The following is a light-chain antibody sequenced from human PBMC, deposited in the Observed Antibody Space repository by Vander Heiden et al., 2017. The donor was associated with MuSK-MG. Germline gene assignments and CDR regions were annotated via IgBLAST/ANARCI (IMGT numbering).Light chain of an antibody. CDR1: QSISSY. V-gene: IGKV1-39*01. CDR3: QQCESTAIT. J-gene: IGKJ4*01. CDR2: AAS. Sequence: DIEMTQSPPSLSATLGDRVTITCRASQSISSYLNWSQQKPGKAPKLLIYAASSLQSGVPSRFSGSGPGTAFTLTISRLQPEDFATYYCQQCESTAITFGGGTRLEIK.